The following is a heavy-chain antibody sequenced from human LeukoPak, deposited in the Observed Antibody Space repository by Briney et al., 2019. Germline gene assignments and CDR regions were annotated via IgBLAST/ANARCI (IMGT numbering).Heavy chain of an antibody. V-gene: IGHV1-2*06. Sequence: ASVKVSCKASGYTFTGYYMHWVRQAPGQGLEWMGRIDTNSGGTDYAQKFQGRVTMARHTSISSDYLELSRLRSDDTAVYYCAGADKGWFWGYWGQGTLVTVSS. CDR2: IDTNSGGT. CDR1: GYTFTGYY. CDR3: AGADKGWFWGY. D-gene: IGHD3-10*01. J-gene: IGHJ4*02.